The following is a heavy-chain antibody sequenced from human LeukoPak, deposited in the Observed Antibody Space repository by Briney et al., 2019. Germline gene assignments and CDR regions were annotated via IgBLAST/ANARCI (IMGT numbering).Heavy chain of an antibody. Sequence: GASVKVSCKVSGYTLTELSMHWVRQAPGKGLEWMGGFDPEDGETIYAQKFQGRVTMTEDTSTDTAYMELSSLRSEDTAVYYCATGGYGSGSLDYWGQGTLVPVPS. D-gene: IGHD3-10*01. CDR1: GYTLTELS. J-gene: IGHJ4*02. CDR2: FDPEDGET. CDR3: ATGGYGSGSLDY. V-gene: IGHV1-24*01.